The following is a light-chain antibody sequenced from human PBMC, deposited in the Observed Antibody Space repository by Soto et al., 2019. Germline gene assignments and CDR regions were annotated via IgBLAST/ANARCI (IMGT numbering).Light chain of an antibody. CDR2: DTS. CDR3: QQRGNWPLT. Sequence: EIVLTQSPATLSLSPGERATLSCRASQSVRSYLVWYQQRPGQAPRLLIYDTSNRVAGIPARFSGSGSGTDFTLTISNLEPEDFAVYYCQQRGNWPLTFGGGTKVEFK. V-gene: IGKV3-11*01. CDR1: QSVRSY. J-gene: IGKJ4*01.